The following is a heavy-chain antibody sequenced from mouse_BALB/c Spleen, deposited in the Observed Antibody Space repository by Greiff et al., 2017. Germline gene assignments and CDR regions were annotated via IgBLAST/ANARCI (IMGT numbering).Heavy chain of an antibody. V-gene: IGHV5-9-3*01. Sequence: EVHLVESGGGLVKPGGSLKLSCAASGFTFSSYAMSWVRQTPEKRLEWVATISSGGSYTYYPDSVKGRFTISRDNAKNTLYLQMSSLRSEDTAMYYCARREYGAMDYWGQGTSVTVSS. D-gene: IGHD5-1*01. CDR2: ISSGGSYT. CDR3: ARREYGAMDY. J-gene: IGHJ4*01. CDR1: GFTFSSYA.